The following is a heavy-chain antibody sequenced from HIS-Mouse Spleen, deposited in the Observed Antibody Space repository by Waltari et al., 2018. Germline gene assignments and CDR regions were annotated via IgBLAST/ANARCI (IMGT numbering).Heavy chain of an antibody. V-gene: IGHV4-34*01. J-gene: IGHJ4*02. CDR3: ARGLAARFDY. Sequence: QVQLQQWGAGLLKPSETLSLTCAVYGGSFSGYYWRWIPQPPGKGLEWIGEINHSGSTNYNPSLKSRVTISVDTSKNQFSLKLSSVTAADTAVYYCARGLAARFDYWGQGTLVTVSS. D-gene: IGHD6-6*01. CDR2: INHSGST. CDR1: GGSFSGYY.